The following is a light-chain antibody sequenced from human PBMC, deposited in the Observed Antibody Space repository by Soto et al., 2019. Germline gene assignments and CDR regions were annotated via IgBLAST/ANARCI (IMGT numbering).Light chain of an antibody. J-gene: IGKJ4*01. CDR2: AAS. V-gene: IGKV1-39*01. Sequence: DMEMTQSPSSLSASVGDRVTITCRASQSISNYLNWYQHKPGKVPKLLIYAASSLQSGVPTRFSGSGSGTDFTLTINSLQPEDFANYYCQQSYGTPLTFGGGTKIEI. CDR1: QSISNY. CDR3: QQSYGTPLT.